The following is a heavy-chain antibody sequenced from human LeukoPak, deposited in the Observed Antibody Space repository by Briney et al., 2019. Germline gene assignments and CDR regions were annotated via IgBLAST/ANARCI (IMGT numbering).Heavy chain of an antibody. Sequence: SETLSLTCTVSGGSISSGSYYWSWIRQPAGKGLEWIGRIYTSGSTNYNPSLKSRVTISVDTSKNQFSLKLSSVTAADTAVYYCARDFGAYSYGSASLWFDPWGQGTLVTVSS. CDR1: GGSISSGSYY. V-gene: IGHV4-61*02. D-gene: IGHD5-18*01. CDR2: IYTSGST. CDR3: ARDFGAYSYGSASLWFDP. J-gene: IGHJ5*02.